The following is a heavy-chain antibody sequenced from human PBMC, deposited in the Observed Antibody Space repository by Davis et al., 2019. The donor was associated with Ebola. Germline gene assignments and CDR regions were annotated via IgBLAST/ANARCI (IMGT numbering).Heavy chain of an antibody. J-gene: IGHJ4*02. V-gene: IGHV1-69*13. CDR3: AGRSGD. CDR2: FIPMFGVP. Sequence: SVKVSCKASGYTFTSYGISWVRQAPGQGLEWMGGFIPMFGVPTYAQEFQGRVAISADESTNTVYMKLSSLTSKDKAVYYCAGRSGDWGQGTLVTVSS. CDR1: GYTFTSYG.